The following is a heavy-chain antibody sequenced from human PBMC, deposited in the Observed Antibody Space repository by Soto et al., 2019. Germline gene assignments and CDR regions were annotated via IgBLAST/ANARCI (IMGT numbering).Heavy chain of an antibody. J-gene: IGHJ6*02. CDR2: ISYDGSNK. D-gene: IGHD6-13*01. CDR3: ARVDGESHSSWYLYYYYGMDV. CDR1: GFTFSSYA. V-gene: IGHV3-30-3*01. Sequence: QVQLVESGGGVVQPGRSLRLSCAASGFTFSSYAMHWVRQAPGKGLEWVAVISYDGSNKYYADSVKGRFTISRDNFKNTLYLQMNSLRAEDTAVYYCARVDGESHSSWYLYYYYGMDVWGQGTTVTVSS.